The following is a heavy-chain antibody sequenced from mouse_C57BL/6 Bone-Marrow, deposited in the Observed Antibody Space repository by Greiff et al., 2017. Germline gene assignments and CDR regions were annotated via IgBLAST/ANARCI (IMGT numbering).Heavy chain of an antibody. Sequence: EVQLLQSGPELVKPGASVKISCKASGYTFTDYNMHWVKQRHGKSLEWIGDINPNNGGTIYNQKFKGKATLTVDKASSTAYMELSSLTSEDTAVYDGERLEYGSASVDYGGRGTALTVTA. J-gene: IGHJ2*01. CDR3: ERLEYGSASVDY. CDR1: GYTFTDYN. D-gene: IGHD1-1*01. V-gene: IGHV1-18*01. CDR2: INPNNGGT.